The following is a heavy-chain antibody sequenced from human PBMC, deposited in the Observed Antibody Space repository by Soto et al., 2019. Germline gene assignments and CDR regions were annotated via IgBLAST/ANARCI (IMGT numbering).Heavy chain of an antibody. CDR1: GFSLSSNEVS. V-gene: IGHV2-70*11. Sequence: SGPTLVNPTQTLTLTCSYSGFSLSSNEVSINWIRQPPGKALEWLARIYWDDDKHFSTSLKTRLSISKDTSKNQVVLTMTNMDPVDTATYYCVRMQVTMVRGVLFNWFDAWGQGTPVTVSS. CDR2: IYWDDDK. D-gene: IGHD3-10*01. J-gene: IGHJ5*02. CDR3: VRMQVTMVRGVLFNWFDA.